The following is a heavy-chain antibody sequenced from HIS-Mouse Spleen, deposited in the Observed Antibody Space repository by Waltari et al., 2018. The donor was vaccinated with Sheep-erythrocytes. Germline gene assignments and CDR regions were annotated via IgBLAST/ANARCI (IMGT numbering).Heavy chain of an antibody. CDR2: IFPGDSYT. CDR3: ARLRSSGYYYDSSGYSHNWFDP. Sequence: EVQLVQSGAEVKKPGESLKISCKGSGYSFTSYWIGWVRQMPGKGLEWMGIIFPGDSYTRDSPSFQGQVTISADKSIRTAYLQWSSLKASDTAMYYCARLRSSGYYYDSSGYSHNWFDPWGQGTLVTVSS. V-gene: IGHV5-51*01. J-gene: IGHJ5*02. D-gene: IGHD3-22*01. CDR1: GYSFTSYW.